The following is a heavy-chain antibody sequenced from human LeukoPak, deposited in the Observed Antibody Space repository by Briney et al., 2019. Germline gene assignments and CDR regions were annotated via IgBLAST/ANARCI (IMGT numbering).Heavy chain of an antibody. CDR3: AKSYYYGSGDYSLTAFDI. CDR1: GFTFSSYS. D-gene: IGHD3-10*01. Sequence: GGSLRLSCAASGFTFSSYSMNWVRQAPGKGLEWVSSISSSTYIYYADSVKGRFTVSRDKAKNSLSLQMNSLRAEDTAVYYCAKSYYYGSGDYSLTAFDIWGQGTMVTVSS. J-gene: IGHJ3*02. CDR2: ISSSTYI. V-gene: IGHV3-21*04.